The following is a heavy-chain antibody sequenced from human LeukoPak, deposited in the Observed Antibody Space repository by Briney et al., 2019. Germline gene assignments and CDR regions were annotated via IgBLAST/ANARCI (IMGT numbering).Heavy chain of an antibody. V-gene: IGHV4-34*01. Sequence: SETLSLTCAVYGGSFSGYYWSWIRQPPGKGLEWIGEINHSGSTNYNPSLKSRVTIPVDTSRNQFSLRLSSVTAADTAVYYCARGRRGYSYGILYYFDYWGQGTLVTVSS. CDR1: GGSFSGYY. D-gene: IGHD5-18*01. J-gene: IGHJ4*02. CDR2: INHSGST. CDR3: ARGRRGYSYGILYYFDY.